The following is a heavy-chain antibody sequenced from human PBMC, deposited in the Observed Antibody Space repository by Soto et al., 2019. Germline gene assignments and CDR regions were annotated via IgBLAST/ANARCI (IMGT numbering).Heavy chain of an antibody. Sequence: PVKVSCKASGYTFTYCSLHWLQQAPGQGLERMRWITLHNGNINYAKKFQSRVTITRDMSPRTAYIELSSLRSEDSAVYYWAVGRITMIVVARDYWGQGTLVTFSS. J-gene: IGHJ4*02. CDR1: GYTFTYCS. D-gene: IGHD3-22*01. V-gene: IGHV1-45*02. CDR2: ITLHNGNI. CDR3: AVGRITMIVVARDY.